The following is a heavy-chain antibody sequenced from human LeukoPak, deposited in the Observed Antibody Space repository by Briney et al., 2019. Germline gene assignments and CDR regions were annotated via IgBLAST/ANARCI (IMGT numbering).Heavy chain of an antibody. D-gene: IGHD3-10*01. CDR1: GGSISSYY. CDR3: ARFLRGDASFDY. CDR2: IYYSGST. V-gene: IGHV4-59*01. J-gene: IGHJ4*02. Sequence: SETLSLTCTVSGGSISSYYWRWIRQPPGKGLEWIGYIYYSGSTNYNPSLKSRVTISVDTSKNQFSLKLSSVTAADTAVYYCARFLRGDASFDYWGQGTLVTVSS.